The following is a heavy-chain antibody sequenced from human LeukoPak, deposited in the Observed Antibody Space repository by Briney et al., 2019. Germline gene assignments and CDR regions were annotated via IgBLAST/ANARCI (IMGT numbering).Heavy chain of an antibody. D-gene: IGHD6-13*01. CDR2: INSDGSST. CDR1: GFTFSSYW. Sequence: GGSLRLSCAASGFTFSSYWMHWVRQAPGKGLVWVPRINSDGSSTSYADSVKGRFTISRDNAKNTLYLQMNSLRAEDTAVYYCAKTYSSSWYPLGYWGQGTLVTVSS. CDR3: AKTYSSSWYPLGY. J-gene: IGHJ4*02. V-gene: IGHV3-74*01.